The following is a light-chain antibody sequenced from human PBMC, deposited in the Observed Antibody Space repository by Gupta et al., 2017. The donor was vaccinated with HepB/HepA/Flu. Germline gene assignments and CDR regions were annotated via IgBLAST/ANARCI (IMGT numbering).Light chain of an antibody. J-gene: IGKJ1*01. Sequence: DIQMTQSPSSLSASVGDRVTVTCRTSQNIGHYLNWYQQERGKAPKLLIFGSSNLQSGVPPRFSGGGSATDFTLTISSLQHEDFVTYYCQQSYSTSRTFGQGTKVEIK. CDR1: QNIGHY. CDR2: GSS. CDR3: QQSYSTSRT. V-gene: IGKV1-39*01.